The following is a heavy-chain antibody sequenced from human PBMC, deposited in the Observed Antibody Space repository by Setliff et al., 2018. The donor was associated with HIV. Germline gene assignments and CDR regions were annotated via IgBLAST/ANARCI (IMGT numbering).Heavy chain of an antibody. Sequence: SETLSLTCAVYGGSFPAYYWNWVRQPPGKGLEWIGEINYSGDTTYNPSLKSRVTMSVDTSKNQFSLKLSSVTAADTAVYYCARVIAAAGFYYYYYMDVWGKGTTVTVSS. V-gene: IGHV4-34*01. CDR3: ARVIAAAGFYYYYYMDV. D-gene: IGHD6-13*01. J-gene: IGHJ6*03. CDR1: GGSFPAYY. CDR2: INYSGDT.